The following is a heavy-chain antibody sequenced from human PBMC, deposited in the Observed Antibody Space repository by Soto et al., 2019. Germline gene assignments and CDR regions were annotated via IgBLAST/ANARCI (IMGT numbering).Heavy chain of an antibody. J-gene: IGHJ4*02. Sequence: QLQLQESGPGLVKPSETLSLTCTVSGGSISSSSYYWGWIRQPPGKGLEWIGSIYYSGSTYYNPSLKSRVTISVDTSKNQFSLKLSSVTAADTAVYYCARHPPNIVVVTAIPEYFDYWGQGTLVTVSS. D-gene: IGHD2-21*02. CDR3: ARHPPNIVVVTAIPEYFDY. CDR1: GGSISSSSYY. CDR2: IYYSGST. V-gene: IGHV4-39*01.